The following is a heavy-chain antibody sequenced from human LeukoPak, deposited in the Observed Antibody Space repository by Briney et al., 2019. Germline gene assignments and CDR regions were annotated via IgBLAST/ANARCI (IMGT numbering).Heavy chain of an antibody. CDR1: GYSISSGYY. D-gene: IGHD2-2*01. V-gene: IGHV4-38-2*01. CDR3: ARCHYSQLHGGRAFDI. CDR2: IYHSGST. Sequence: SETLSLTCAVSGYSISSGYYWGWIRQPPGKGLEWIGSIYHSGSTYYNPSLKSRVTISVDTSKNQFSLKLSSVTAADTAVYYCARCHYSQLHGGRAFDIWGQGTMVTASS. J-gene: IGHJ3*02.